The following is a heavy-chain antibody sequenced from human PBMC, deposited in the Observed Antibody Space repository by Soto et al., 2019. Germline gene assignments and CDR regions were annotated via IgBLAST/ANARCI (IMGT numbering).Heavy chain of an antibody. Sequence: ASVNVSCKVSGYTFTGYHMHWVRQAPGQGLEWMGWINPKSGGTNYAQKFQGRVTMTRDTSFSTAYMELSRLRSDDTAIYYCARDLKYYDILTGYYKEGYYFDYWGQGTLVTVSS. J-gene: IGHJ4*02. CDR2: INPKSGGT. CDR3: ARDLKYYDILTGYYKEGYYFDY. V-gene: IGHV1-2*02. CDR1: GYTFTGYH. D-gene: IGHD3-9*01.